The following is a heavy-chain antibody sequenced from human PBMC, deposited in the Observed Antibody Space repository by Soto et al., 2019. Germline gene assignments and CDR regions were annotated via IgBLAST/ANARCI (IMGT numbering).Heavy chain of an antibody. Sequence: SETLSLTCTVSGGSVSGYYWNWIRQSPGKGLGWIGYIYYTESPSYNPSLKSRLTISVDTSKNQFYLKLSSVTAADTAVYYCARDWLSSYYYYGMDVWGQGPTVTVSS. J-gene: IGHJ6*02. CDR1: GGSVSGYY. V-gene: IGHV4-59*02. CDR3: ARDWLSSYYYYGMDV. D-gene: IGHD3-9*01. CDR2: IYYTESP.